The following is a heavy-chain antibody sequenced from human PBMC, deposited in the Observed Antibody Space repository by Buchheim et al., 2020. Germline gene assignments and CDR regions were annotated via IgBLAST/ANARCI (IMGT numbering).Heavy chain of an antibody. J-gene: IGHJ4*02. CDR2: INREGTTT. Sequence: EVQLVESGGGLVQPGGSLRLSCSAPGFPFSIYWMHWVRQAPGKGLAWVSHINREGTTTNYADSVRGRATLPRDNGKKTRYLQMNNLRAEDTAVYYCVRDMYGSGDYWGQGTL. V-gene: IGHV3-74*01. CDR1: GFPFSIYW. D-gene: IGHD3-10*01. CDR3: VRDMYGSGDY.